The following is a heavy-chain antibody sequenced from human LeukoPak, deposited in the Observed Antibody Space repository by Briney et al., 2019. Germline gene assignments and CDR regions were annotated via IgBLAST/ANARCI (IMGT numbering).Heavy chain of an antibody. D-gene: IGHD6-19*01. V-gene: IGHV4-4*03. CDR2: MYYSGST. CDR3: ARVVASGWGILDY. CDR1: GGPFRINKG. J-gene: IGHJ4*02. Sequence: PETQSLTCAVSGGPFRINKGWSWVRQPPGQGPEWIGEMYYSGSTNYNPSFRNRVPISMDKSKNQFSLRLNSVTAADTAVYYCARVVASGWGILDYWGQGTLVTVSS.